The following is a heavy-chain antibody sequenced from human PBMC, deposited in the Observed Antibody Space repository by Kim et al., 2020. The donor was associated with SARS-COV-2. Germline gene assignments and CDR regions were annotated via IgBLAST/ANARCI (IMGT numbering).Heavy chain of an antibody. D-gene: IGHD4-17*01. CDR3: AKDQVNDYGYHLHY. J-gene: IGHJ4*02. CDR1: GFTFSRYA. V-gene: IGHV3-23*01. CDR2: ISGSGGST. Sequence: GGSLRLSCAASGFTFSRYAMTWVRQAPGKGLEWVSGISGSGGSTYYADSVKGRFTISRDNSKNTLYLQMNSLRAEDTALYYCAKDQVNDYGYHLHYWGQGTLVTVSP.